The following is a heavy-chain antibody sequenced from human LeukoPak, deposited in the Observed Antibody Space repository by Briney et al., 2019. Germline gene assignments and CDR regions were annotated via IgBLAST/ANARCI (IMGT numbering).Heavy chain of an antibody. D-gene: IGHD3-16*01. CDR1: GFTFSSYA. CDR3: AKKVQGATGWFDP. V-gene: IGHV3-23*01. J-gene: IGHJ5*02. CDR2: ISGSGGTT. Sequence: GGSLRLSCAASGFTFSSYAMSWVRQAPGKGLEWVSVISGSGGTTNYADSVKGRFTISRDNSENTLHLQTNSLRAEDTAVYYCAKKVQGATGWFDPWGQGTLVTVSS.